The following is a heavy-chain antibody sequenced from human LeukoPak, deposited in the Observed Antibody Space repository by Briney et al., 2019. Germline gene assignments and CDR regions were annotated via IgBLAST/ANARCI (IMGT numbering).Heavy chain of an antibody. CDR2: IGGSDDRI. V-gene: IGHV3-23*01. Sequence: PGGSLRLSCVASGFSFSNYGMTWVRQAPGRGLEWVSGIGGSDDRIEYAGSVRVRFAISSNTSNNPLYLKMNSLSAEDSAVYTCARRGTTGPHNWFDSWGQGNLVTVSS. J-gene: IGHJ5*01. CDR1: GFSFSNYG. D-gene: IGHD3-16*01. CDR3: ARRGTTGPHNWFDS.